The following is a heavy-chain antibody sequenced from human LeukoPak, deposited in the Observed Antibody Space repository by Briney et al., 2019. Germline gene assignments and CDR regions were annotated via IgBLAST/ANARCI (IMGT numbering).Heavy chain of an antibody. Sequence: GESLKIPCKGSGYSFTSYWIGWVRQMPGKGLEWMGIIYPGDSDTRYSPSFQGQVTISADKSISTAYLRWSSLKASDTAMYYCARRTERTYYYGSGSYYFDYWGQGTPVTVSS. V-gene: IGHV5-51*01. CDR1: GYSFTSYW. J-gene: IGHJ4*02. CDR3: ARRTERTYYYGSGSYYFDY. CDR2: IYPGDSDT. D-gene: IGHD3-10*01.